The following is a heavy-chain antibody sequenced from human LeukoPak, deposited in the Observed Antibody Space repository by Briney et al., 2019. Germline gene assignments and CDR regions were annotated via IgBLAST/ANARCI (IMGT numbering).Heavy chain of an antibody. CDR2: IYHSGST. J-gene: IGHJ4*02. V-gene: IGHV4-59*12. CDR3: ARRVSYYYGSEVFDY. Sequence: SETLSLTCTVSGGSISSYYWSWIRQPPGKGLEWIGYIYHSGSTYYNPSLKSRVTISVDRSKNQFSLKLSSVTAADTAVYYCARRVSYYYGSEVFDYWGQGTLVTVSS. CDR1: GGSISSYY. D-gene: IGHD3-10*01.